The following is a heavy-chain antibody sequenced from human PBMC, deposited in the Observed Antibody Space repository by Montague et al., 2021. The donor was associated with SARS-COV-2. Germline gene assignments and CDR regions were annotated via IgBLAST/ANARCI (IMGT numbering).Heavy chain of an antibody. Sequence: SETLSLTCTVSGGSISSSSYYWGWIRQPPGKGLEWIGRIYYSGSTYYNPSLKSRVTISVDTSKNQFSLKLSSVTAADTAVYYCARDQGYYWNYYYYHGMDVWGQGTTVTVSS. CDR2: IYYSGST. V-gene: IGHV4-39*07. CDR3: ARDQGYYWNYYYYHGMDV. D-gene: IGHD1-20*01. J-gene: IGHJ6*02. CDR1: GGSISSSSYY.